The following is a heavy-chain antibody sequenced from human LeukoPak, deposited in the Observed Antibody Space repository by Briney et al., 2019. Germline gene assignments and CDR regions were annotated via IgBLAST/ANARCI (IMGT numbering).Heavy chain of an antibody. CDR2: IYPDDSDT. Sequence: GESLKISCKVSGYSFSSAWIAWVRQMPGKGLEWMGIIYPDDSDTRYSPSFQGQVTISADKSISTAYLQWSQLKASDTAIYYCARHSSVISALGAANWFDSWGQGTQVIVSS. D-gene: IGHD6-13*01. CDR1: GYSFSSAW. CDR3: ARHSSVISALGAANWFDS. V-gene: IGHV5-51*01. J-gene: IGHJ5*01.